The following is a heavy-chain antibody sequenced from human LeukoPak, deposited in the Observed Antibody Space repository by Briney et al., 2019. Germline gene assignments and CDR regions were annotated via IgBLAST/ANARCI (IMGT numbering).Heavy chain of an antibody. CDR3: AKPQYSGSPPQDY. CDR1: GFTFSSYA. J-gene: IGHJ4*02. Sequence: GGSLRLSCAASGFTFSSYAMHWVRQAPGKGLEWVAVISYDGSNKYYADSVKGRFTISRDNSKNTLYLQMNSLRAEDTAVYYCAKPQYSGSPPQDYWGQGTLVTVSS. CDR2: ISYDGSNK. V-gene: IGHV3-30*04. D-gene: IGHD1-26*01.